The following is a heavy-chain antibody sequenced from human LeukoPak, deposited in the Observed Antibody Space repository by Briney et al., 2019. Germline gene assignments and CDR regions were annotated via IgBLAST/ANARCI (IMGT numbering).Heavy chain of an antibody. CDR1: GFTFSSVW. D-gene: IGHD3-16*01. V-gene: IGHV3-15*01. CDR3: TTVHGAGPVNFDY. J-gene: IGHJ4*02. Sequence: GGSLRLSRTASGFTFSSVWMTWVRQAPGKGLEWVGRIKSRTDGETTDYAAPVKGRFSISRDDSENTLYLQMNSLKNEDTAVYFCTTVHGAGPVNFDYWGQGSLVTVSS. CDR2: IKSRTDGETT.